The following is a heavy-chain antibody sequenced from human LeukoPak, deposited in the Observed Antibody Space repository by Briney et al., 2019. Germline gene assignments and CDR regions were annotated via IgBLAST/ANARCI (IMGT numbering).Heavy chain of an antibody. CDR1: GFTFSSYG. Sequence: PGGSLRLSCAASGFTFSSYGMSWVRQAPGKGLEWVSAISGSGGSTYYADSVKGRFTISRDNSKNTLYLQMNSLRAEDTAVYYCARVGVDDSGNILKYFFDYWGQGTLVTVSS. CDR3: ARVGVDDSGNILKYFFDY. CDR2: ISGSGGST. J-gene: IGHJ4*02. D-gene: IGHD4-23*01. V-gene: IGHV3-23*01.